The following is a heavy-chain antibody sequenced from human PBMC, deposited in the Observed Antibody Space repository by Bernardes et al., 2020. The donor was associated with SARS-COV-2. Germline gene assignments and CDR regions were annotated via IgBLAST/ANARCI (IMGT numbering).Heavy chain of an antibody. CDR2: ISWNSGSI. CDR3: VKDITTVTTSSGWLDP. CDR1: GFSFDDHA. Sequence: GGSLRLSCAASGFSFDDHAMHWVRQAPGKGLELVSGISWNSGSIGYADSVRGRFTISRDNAKNSLYLQMNSLRVEDTALYYCVKDITTVTTSSGWLDPWGQGTLVTVSS. V-gene: IGHV3-9*01. J-gene: IGHJ5*02. D-gene: IGHD4-17*01.